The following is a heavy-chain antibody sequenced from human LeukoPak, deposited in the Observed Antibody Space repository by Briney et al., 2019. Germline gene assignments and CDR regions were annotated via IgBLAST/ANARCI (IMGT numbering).Heavy chain of an antibody. D-gene: IGHD2-15*01. Sequence: SVKVSCKASGGTFSSYAISWVRQAPGQGLEWMGGIIPIFGTANYAQKFQGRVTITADESTSTTYMELSSLRSEDTAVYYCARDSVVAAYEPGFDYWGQGTLVTVSS. CDR2: IIPIFGTA. CDR3: ARDSVVAAYEPGFDY. V-gene: IGHV1-69*13. CDR1: GGTFSSYA. J-gene: IGHJ4*02.